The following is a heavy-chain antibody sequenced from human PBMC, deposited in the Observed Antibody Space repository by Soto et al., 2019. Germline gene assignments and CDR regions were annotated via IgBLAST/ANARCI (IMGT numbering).Heavy chain of an antibody. CDR3: AKYGATYFYGSGSYYNDY. CDR2: ISGSGGST. J-gene: IGHJ4*02. V-gene: IGHV3-23*01. Sequence: GGSLRLSCAASGFTFSSYAMSWVRQAPGKGLEWVSAISGSGGSTYYADSVKGRFTISRDNSKNTLYLQMNSLRAEDTAVYYCAKYGATYFYGSGSYYNDYWGQGTLVTVSS. CDR1: GFTFSSYA. D-gene: IGHD3-10*01.